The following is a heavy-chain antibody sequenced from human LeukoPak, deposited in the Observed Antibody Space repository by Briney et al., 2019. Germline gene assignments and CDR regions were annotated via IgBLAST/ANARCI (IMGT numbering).Heavy chain of an antibody. V-gene: IGHV3-30*02. CDR1: GFTFRSYG. D-gene: IGHD6-19*01. Sequence: GGSLRLSCTASGFTFRSYGMHWVRLAPGKGLEWLAFIQSDGRNQYYADSVKGQFTISRDNSKNTLFLQMNNLRAEDTAVYYCARDPSSGWYLKGWFDPWGQGTLVTVSS. CDR3: ARDPSSGWYLKGWFDP. J-gene: IGHJ5*02. CDR2: IQSDGRNQ.